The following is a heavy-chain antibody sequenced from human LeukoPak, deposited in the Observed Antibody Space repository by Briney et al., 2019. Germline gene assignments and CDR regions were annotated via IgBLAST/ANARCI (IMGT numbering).Heavy chain of an antibody. CDR2: IWYDGSNK. CDR1: GFTFSSYG. D-gene: IGHD3-10*01. V-gene: IGHV3-33*01. J-gene: IGHJ6*02. Sequence: TGRSLRLSCAASGFTFSSYGMHWVRQAPGKGLEWVAVIWYDGSNKYYADSVKGRFTISRDNSKNTLYLQMNSLRAEDTAVYYCARGSGMGFGELFSRTYGMDVWGQGTTVTVSS. CDR3: ARGSGMGFGELFSRTYGMDV.